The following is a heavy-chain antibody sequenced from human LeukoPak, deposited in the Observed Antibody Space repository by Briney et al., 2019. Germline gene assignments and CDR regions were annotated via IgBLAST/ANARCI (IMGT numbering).Heavy chain of an antibody. CDR3: ARQSLAVAVYYFDY. CDR1: GVSISSYF. Sequence: SETLSLTCTFSGVSISSYFWSWIRQHPGKGLEWIGYIYYSGSTYYNPSLKSRVTISVDTSKNQFSLKLSSVTAADTAVYYCARQSLAVAVYYFDYWGQGTLVTVSS. V-gene: IGHV4-59*06. CDR2: IYYSGST. J-gene: IGHJ4*02. D-gene: IGHD6-19*01.